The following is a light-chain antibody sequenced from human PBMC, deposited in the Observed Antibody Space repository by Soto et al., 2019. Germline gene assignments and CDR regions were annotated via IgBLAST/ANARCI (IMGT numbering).Light chain of an antibody. J-gene: IGLJ1*01. CDR3: QSYDSSLSGFYV. V-gene: IGLV1-40*01. CDR2: GNS. Sequence: QSVLTQPPSVSGAPGQRATISCTGSSSNIGAGYDVHWYQQLPGTAPKLLIYGNSNRPSGVPDRFSGSKSGTSASLAITGLQADDETDYYCQSYDSSLSGFYVFGTRTKVTVL. CDR1: SSNIGAGYD.